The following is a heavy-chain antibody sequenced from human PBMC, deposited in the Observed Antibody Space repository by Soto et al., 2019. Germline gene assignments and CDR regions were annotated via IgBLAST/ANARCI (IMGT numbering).Heavy chain of an antibody. CDR3: ARSILVVTALDY. Sequence: QVQLVQSGAEEKKPGASVKVSCKASGYTFTSYAMHWVRQAPGQRLEWMGWINAGNGNTKYSQKCPGRVPITRDTPARTASMELSTLRPQDTPVYYSARSILVVTALDYWGQGTLVTVSS. D-gene: IGHD2-21*02. CDR1: GYTFTSYA. J-gene: IGHJ4*02. CDR2: INAGNGNT. V-gene: IGHV1-3*05.